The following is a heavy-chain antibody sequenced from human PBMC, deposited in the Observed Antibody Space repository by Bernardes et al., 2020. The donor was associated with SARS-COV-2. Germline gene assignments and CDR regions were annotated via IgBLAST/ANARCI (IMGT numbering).Heavy chain of an antibody. CDR1: GYTFNDYY. CDR3: AGDLIWGSRDAFHI. Sequence: ASVKVSCKASGYTFNDYYMQWVRQAPGQGLEWMGCINPNSGGTNYAQKFQGRVTMTRDTSINTAYMELSRLRSDDTAVYYCAGDLIWGSRDAFHIWGQGTMVTVSS. V-gene: IGHV1-2*02. CDR2: INPNSGGT. D-gene: IGHD3-16*01. J-gene: IGHJ3*02.